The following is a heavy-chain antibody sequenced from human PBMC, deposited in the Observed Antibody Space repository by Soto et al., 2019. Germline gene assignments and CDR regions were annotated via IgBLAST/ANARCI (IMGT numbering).Heavy chain of an antibody. Sequence: TLSLTCTLSGGSISSGDYYWTWIRQHPGKGLEWIGYIYYSGSTYYNPSLKSRVSMSVDTSKDQFSLKLSSVTAADTAVYYCARHLNFYYYMDVWGRGTTVTVSS. V-gene: IGHV4-31*03. CDR2: IYYSGST. J-gene: IGHJ6*03. CDR1: GGSISSGDYY. CDR3: ARHLNFYYYMDV.